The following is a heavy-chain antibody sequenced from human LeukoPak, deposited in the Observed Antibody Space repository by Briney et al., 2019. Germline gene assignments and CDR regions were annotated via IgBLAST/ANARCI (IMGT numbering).Heavy chain of an antibody. Sequence: SETLSLTCAVSGGPFSGYFWSWIRQSSGKGLEWIGEIHNSGTTNYNPSLNSRVTISEDTSKNQFYLNLSSVTAADTAVYYCARRYYYNLGSFPFDFWGQGTLVTVPS. CDR1: GGPFSGYF. CDR2: IHNSGTT. D-gene: IGHD3-10*01. J-gene: IGHJ4*02. V-gene: IGHV4-34*01. CDR3: ARRYYYNLGSFPFDF.